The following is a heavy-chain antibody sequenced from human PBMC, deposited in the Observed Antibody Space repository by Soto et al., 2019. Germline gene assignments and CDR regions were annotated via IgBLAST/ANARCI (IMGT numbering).Heavy chain of an antibody. CDR1: GFTVSSNY. Sequence: EVQLVESGGGLVQPGGSLRLSCAASGFTVSSNYMSWVRQAPGKGLEWVSVIYSGGSKYYADSVKGRFTISRDNSKNTLYLQMNSLRAEDTAVYYCAREFGGSYVDYGMDVWGQGTTVTVSS. CDR3: AREFGGSYVDYGMDV. J-gene: IGHJ6*02. D-gene: IGHD1-26*01. CDR2: IYSGGSK. V-gene: IGHV3-66*01.